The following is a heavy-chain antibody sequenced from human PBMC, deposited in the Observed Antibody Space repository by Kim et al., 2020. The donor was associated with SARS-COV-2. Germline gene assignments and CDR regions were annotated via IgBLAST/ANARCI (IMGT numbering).Heavy chain of an antibody. J-gene: IGHJ3*02. CDR3: VRDRMGGAFDM. D-gene: IGHD3-16*01. CDR1: GFTFSAYD. Sequence: GGSLRLSCATSGFTFSAYDMNWVRQAPGKGLEWLSSTTKTSTTIYYADSVEGRFTISRDNAKNSLFLQMNSLRDEDTALYYCVRDRMGGAFDMWGQGTMVTVSS. CDR2: TTKTSTTI. V-gene: IGHV3-48*02.